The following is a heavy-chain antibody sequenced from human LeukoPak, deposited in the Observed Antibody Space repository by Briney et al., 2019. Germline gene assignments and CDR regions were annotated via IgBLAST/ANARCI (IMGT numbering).Heavy chain of an antibody. Sequence: GGSLRLSCAASGFTVSSNYMSWVRQAPGKGLEWVSVIYSGGSTYYADSVKGRFAISGDNSKNTLYLQMNSLRAEDTAVYYCARGDSSGWYPFFDYWGQGTLVTVFS. D-gene: IGHD6-19*01. CDR3: ARGDSSGWYPFFDY. CDR1: GFTVSSNY. V-gene: IGHV3-66*02. J-gene: IGHJ4*02. CDR2: IYSGGST.